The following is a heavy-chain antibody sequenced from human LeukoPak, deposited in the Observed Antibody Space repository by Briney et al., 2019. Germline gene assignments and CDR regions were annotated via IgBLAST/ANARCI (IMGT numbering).Heavy chain of an antibody. V-gene: IGHV4-4*02. CDR2: IYHSGST. Sequence: SETLSLTCAVSGGSISSSNWWSWVRQPPGKGLEWIGEIYHSGSTNYNPSLKSRVTISVDTSKNQFSLKLSPVTAADTAVYYCAREFDYVWGTYGMDVWGQGTTVTVSS. CDR1: GGSISSSNW. D-gene: IGHD3-16*01. CDR3: AREFDYVWGTYGMDV. J-gene: IGHJ6*02.